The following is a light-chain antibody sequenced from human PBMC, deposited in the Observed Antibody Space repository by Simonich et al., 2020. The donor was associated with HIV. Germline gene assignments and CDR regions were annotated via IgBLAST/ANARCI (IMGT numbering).Light chain of an antibody. J-gene: IGKJ3*01. Sequence: EIVMTQSPATLSVSPGERATLSCRASQSVSSNLAWYQQKPGQAPRLLISGASTRASGIPARFSGSGSGTEFNLTISSLQSEDSAVYYCQQYNNWPSPFTFGPGTKVDIK. V-gene: IGKV3-15*01. CDR2: GAS. CDR1: QSVSSN. CDR3: QQYNNWPSPFT.